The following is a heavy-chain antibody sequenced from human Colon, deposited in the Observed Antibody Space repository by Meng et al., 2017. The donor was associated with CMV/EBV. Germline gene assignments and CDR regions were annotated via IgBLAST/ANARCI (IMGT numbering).Heavy chain of an antibody. D-gene: IGHD3-10*01. Sequence: QVGRVGSGGGVVQPGGSLRLSCAASGFTFSDYGMHWLRQAPGKGLEWVAFVLYDGSRKYYGDSVKGRFSISRDNSKNILYLQMNSLRADDTAVYYCVKDQCRGWGQGTLVTVSS. J-gene: IGHJ4*02. CDR2: VLYDGSRK. CDR1: GFTFSDYG. CDR3: VKDQCRG. V-gene: IGHV3-30*02.